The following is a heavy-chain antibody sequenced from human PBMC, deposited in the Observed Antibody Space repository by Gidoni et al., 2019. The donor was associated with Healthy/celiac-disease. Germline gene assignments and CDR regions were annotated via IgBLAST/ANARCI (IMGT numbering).Heavy chain of an antibody. CDR3: TTSYDSSGYHDY. V-gene: IGHV3-15*01. J-gene: IGHJ4*02. CDR2: IKSKTDGGTT. Sequence: EVQLLESGGGLVKPGGFLRLSCAASGFTFSNAWMSGDRQAPGKGLEWVGRIKSKTDGGTTDYAAPVKGRFTISRDDSKNTLYLQMNSLKTEDTAVYYCTTSYDSSGYHDYWGQGTLVTVSS. CDR1: GFTFSNAW. D-gene: IGHD3-22*01.